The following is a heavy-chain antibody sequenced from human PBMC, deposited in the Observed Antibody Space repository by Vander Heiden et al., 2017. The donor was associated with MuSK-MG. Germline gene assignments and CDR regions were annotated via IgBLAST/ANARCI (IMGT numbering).Heavy chain of an antibody. CDR1: GYNFNTHW. Sequence: EVQLVQSGAEVKKPGESLRISCKGSGYNFNTHWIGWVRQMPGKGLEWMGIIYPDDYDTRYSASVQGQITISVDESINTAYLQWSRLKASDTAMYYCAGRPTTLSNHLHGDYWGQGGMVTVSS. CDR2: IYPDDYDT. D-gene: IGHD2-2*01. J-gene: IGHJ4*02. V-gene: IGHV5-51*01. CDR3: AGRPTTLSNHLHGDY.